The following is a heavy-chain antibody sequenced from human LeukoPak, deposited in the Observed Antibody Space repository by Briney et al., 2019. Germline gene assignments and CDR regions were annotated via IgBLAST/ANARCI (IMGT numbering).Heavy chain of an antibody. Sequence: GGSLRLSCAASGFTFSSYGMHWVRQAPGKGLEWVAVIWYDGSNKYYADSVKGRFTISRDNSKNTLYLQMNGLRAEDTAVYYCARERGYCSGGGCNDAFDIWGQGTMVTVSS. V-gene: IGHV3-33*01. CDR3: ARERGYCSGGGCNDAFDI. D-gene: IGHD2-15*01. J-gene: IGHJ3*02. CDR2: IWYDGSNK. CDR1: GFTFSSYG.